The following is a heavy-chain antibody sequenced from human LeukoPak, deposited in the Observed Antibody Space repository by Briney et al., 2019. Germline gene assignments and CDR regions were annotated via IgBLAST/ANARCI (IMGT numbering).Heavy chain of an antibody. CDR3: AREYSSGWYSLVDY. J-gene: IGHJ4*02. CDR2: IYYSGST. Sequence: SETLSLTCTVSGGSISSSSYYWSWIRQPPGKGLEWIGYIYYSGSTNYNPSLKSRVTISVDTSKNQFSLKLSSVTAADTAVYYCAREYSSGWYSLVDYWGQGTLVTVSS. CDR1: GGSISSSSYY. V-gene: IGHV4-61*01. D-gene: IGHD6-19*01.